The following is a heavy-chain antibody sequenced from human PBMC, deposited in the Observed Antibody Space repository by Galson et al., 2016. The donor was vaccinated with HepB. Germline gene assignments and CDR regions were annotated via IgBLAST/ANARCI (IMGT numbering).Heavy chain of an antibody. Sequence: SVKVSCKASGYTFTRDAMHWVRQAPGQSLEWMGWINPGNGNTKYSPKFQGRLTITRDASASTAYMQLSSLRSEDTAVFYCAEAREMFGGGGAGFDYWGQGTLVTVSS. CDR1: GYTFTRDA. V-gene: IGHV1-3*01. J-gene: IGHJ4*02. CDR2: INPGNGNT. CDR3: AEAREMFGGGGAGFDY. D-gene: IGHD2-21*01.